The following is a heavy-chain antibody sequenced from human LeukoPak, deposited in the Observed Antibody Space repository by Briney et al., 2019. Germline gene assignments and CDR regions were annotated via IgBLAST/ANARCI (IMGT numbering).Heavy chain of an antibody. Sequence: GGSVKVSCEASGGTFSSYAICWVRQAPGQGLEWMGGIIPIFGTANYAQKFQGRVTITTDESTSTAYMELSSLRSEDTAVYYCAGVDTAMVFYYWGQGTLVTVSS. J-gene: IGHJ4*02. CDR1: GGTFSSYA. CDR2: IIPIFGTA. V-gene: IGHV1-69*05. D-gene: IGHD5-18*01. CDR3: AGVDTAMVFYY.